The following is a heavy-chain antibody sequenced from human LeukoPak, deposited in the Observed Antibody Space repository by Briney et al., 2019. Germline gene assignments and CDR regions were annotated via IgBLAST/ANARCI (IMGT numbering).Heavy chain of an antibody. D-gene: IGHD4-17*01. CDR3: ARLLTVTTGYYFDY. CDR2: IHYSGST. J-gene: IGHJ4*02. V-gene: IGHV4-59*08. Sequence: PSETLSLTCTVSGGSISSYYWSWIRQPPGKGLEWIGYIHYSGSTNYNPSLKSRVTISVDTSKNQFSLKLSSVTAADTAVYYCARLLTVTTGYYFDYWGQGTLVTVSS. CDR1: GGSISSYY.